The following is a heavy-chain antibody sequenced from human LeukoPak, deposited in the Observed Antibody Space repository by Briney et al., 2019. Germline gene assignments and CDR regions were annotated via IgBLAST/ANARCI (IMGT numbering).Heavy chain of an antibody. Sequence: SETLSLTCAVYGGSFSGYYWSWIRQPPGKGLEWIGSIYYSGSTYYNPSLKSRVTISVDTSKNQFSLKLSSVTAADTAVYYCARAIGYCSSTSCVNWFDPWGQGTLVTVSS. CDR3: ARAIGYCSSTSCVNWFDP. CDR1: GGSFSGYY. V-gene: IGHV4-34*01. D-gene: IGHD2-2*01. J-gene: IGHJ5*02. CDR2: IYYSGST.